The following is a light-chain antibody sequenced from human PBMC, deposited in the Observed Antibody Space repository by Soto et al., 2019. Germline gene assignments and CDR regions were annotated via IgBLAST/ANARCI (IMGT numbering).Light chain of an antibody. CDR2: GAS. CDR3: QQYNKWPPVT. J-gene: IGKJ4*01. V-gene: IGKV3-15*01. Sequence: EIVMTQSPATLSVSPGERATLSCRASQSVSSNLAWYQQKPGQAPRLLIHGASTRAPGIPARFSGSGSGTEFTLTISSLHSEDFAVYYCQQYNKWPPVTFGGGTKVDIX. CDR1: QSVSSN.